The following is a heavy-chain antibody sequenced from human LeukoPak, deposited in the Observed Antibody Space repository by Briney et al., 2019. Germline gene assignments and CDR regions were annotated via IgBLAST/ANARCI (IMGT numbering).Heavy chain of an antibody. CDR1: GFTFSSYA. J-gene: IGHJ4*02. CDR3: AKDGVVTITFEY. V-gene: IGHV3-23*01. D-gene: IGHD3-16*01. CDR2: ISGSGGST. Sequence: PGGSLRLSCTASGFTFSSYAMSWVRQAPGKGLEWVSVISGSGGSTFYGDSVKGRFTISRDNSKNTLYLQMNSLRAEDTAVYYCAKDGVVTITFEYWGRGTLVTVSS.